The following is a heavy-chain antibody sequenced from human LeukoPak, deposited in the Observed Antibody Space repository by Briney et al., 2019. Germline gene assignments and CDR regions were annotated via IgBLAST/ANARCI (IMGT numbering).Heavy chain of an antibody. CDR3: ARDGRGYSYGTDY. J-gene: IGHJ4*02. V-gene: IGHV3-33*01. Sequence: GGSLRLSCAASGFTFSSYGMHWVRQAPGKGLEWVADIWYDGSNKYYADSVKGRFTISRDNSKNTLYLQMNSLRAEDTAVYYCARDGRGYSYGTDYWGQGTLVTVSS. CDR1: GFTFSSYG. D-gene: IGHD5-18*01. CDR2: IWYDGSNK.